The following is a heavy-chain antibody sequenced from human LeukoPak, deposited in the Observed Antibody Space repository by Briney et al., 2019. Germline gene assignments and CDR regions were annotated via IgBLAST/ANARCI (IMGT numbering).Heavy chain of an antibody. CDR3: ARDAPYYDILTGYYRGSPFDY. J-gene: IGHJ4*02. CDR1: GFTFSGYW. CDR2: IKQDGSEK. D-gene: IGHD3-9*01. V-gene: IGHV3-7*01. Sequence: PGGSLRLSCAASGFTFSGYWMSWVRQAPGKGLEWVANIKQDGSEKYYVDSVKGRFTISRDNAKNSLYLQMNSLRAEDTAVYYCARDAPYYDILTGYYRGSPFDYWGQGTLVTVSS.